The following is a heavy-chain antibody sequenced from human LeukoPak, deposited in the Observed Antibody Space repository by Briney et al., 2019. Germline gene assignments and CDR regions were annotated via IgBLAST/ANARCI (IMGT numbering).Heavy chain of an antibody. J-gene: IGHJ4*02. CDR2: ISAYNGDT. V-gene: IGHV1-18*01. D-gene: IGHD6-13*01. CDR1: GYSFTSYG. Sequence: ASVKVSCKASGYSFTSYGIGWVRQAPGQGLEWMGWISAYNGDTNYAQRLQGRLTMTTDTSTSTAYMELRSLRSDDTAVYYCARKPTGYSTDYWGQGTLVTVSS. CDR3: ARKPTGYSTDY.